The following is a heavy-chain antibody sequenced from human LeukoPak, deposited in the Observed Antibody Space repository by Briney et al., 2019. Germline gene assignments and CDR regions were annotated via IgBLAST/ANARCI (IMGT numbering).Heavy chain of an antibody. J-gene: IGHJ5*02. CDR3: ARVIYGSGTYYKGWFDP. CDR2: IYSSGDT. V-gene: IGHV3-53*01. CDR1: GFTFSSYA. Sequence: GGSLRLSCAASGFTFSSYAMSWVRQAPGKGLEWVSVIYSSGDTYYADSVKGRFTISRDNSKNMLYLQMNGLRAEDTAVYYCARVIYGSGTYYKGWFDPWGQGTLVTVSS. D-gene: IGHD3-10*01.